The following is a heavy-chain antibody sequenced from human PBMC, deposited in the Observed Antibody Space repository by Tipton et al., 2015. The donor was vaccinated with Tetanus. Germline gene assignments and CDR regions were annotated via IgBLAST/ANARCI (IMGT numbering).Heavy chain of an antibody. Sequence: TLSLTCTVSGGSISSSSYYWGWIRQPPGKGLEWIGSIYYSGSTYYNPSLKSRVTISVDTSKNQFSLKLSSVTAADTAVYYCARHLGTVTTGGDYWGQGTLVTVSS. CDR3: ARHLGTVTTGGDY. CDR2: IYYSGST. D-gene: IGHD4-17*01. V-gene: IGHV4-39*01. J-gene: IGHJ4*02. CDR1: GGSISSSSYY.